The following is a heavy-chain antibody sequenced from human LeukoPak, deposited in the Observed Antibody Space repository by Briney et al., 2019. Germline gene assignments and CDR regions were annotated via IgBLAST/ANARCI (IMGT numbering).Heavy chain of an antibody. CDR3: ATYSSSSPY. J-gene: IGHJ4*02. Sequence: PGGALRLSCAASGFTFSSYAMSWVRQAPGKGLEWVSAISGSGDSKNYADSVKGRFSISRDNSKNTLYLQMNSLRAEDTAVYYCATYSSSSPYWGQGTLVTVSS. V-gene: IGHV3-23*01. CDR2: ISGSGDSK. D-gene: IGHD6-6*01. CDR1: GFTFSSYA.